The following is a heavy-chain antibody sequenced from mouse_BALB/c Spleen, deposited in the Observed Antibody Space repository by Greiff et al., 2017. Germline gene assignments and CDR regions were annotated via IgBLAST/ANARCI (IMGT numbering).Heavy chain of an antibody. CDR3: ARTDYGYFDY. D-gene: IGHD1-1*02. CDR2: INPGSGGT. V-gene: IGHV1-54*01. CDR1: GYAFTNYL. J-gene: IGHJ2*01. Sequence: VQLVESGAELVRPGTSVKVSCKASGYAFTNYLIEWVKQRPGQGLEWIGVINPGSGGTNYNEKFKGKATLTADKSSSTAYMQLSSLTSDDSAVYFCARTDYGYFDYWGQGTTLTVSS.